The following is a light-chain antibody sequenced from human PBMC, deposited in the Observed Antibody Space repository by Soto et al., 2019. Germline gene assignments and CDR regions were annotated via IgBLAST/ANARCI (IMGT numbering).Light chain of an antibody. Sequence: QSALTQPASVSGSPGQSITISCTGTSSDVGGYNYVSWYQQHPGKAPKLMIYEVSNRPSGVSNRFSGSKSGNTASLTISGLQAEDEDDYYCSSYISSSTLVFGGGTKVTVL. V-gene: IGLV2-14*01. CDR1: SSDVGGYNY. J-gene: IGLJ2*01. CDR3: SSYISSSTLV. CDR2: EVS.